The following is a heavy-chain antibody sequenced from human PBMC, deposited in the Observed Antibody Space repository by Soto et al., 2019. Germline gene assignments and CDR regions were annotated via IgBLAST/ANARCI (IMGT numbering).Heavy chain of an antibody. J-gene: IGHJ5*02. Sequence: PGGSLRLSCAVSGFIFSRYSMNWVRQAPGRGLEWVSYISSSSSNIYYADSVKGRFTISRDNAKNSLYLQMNSLRAEDTAVYYCARGVPGTYAIDPWGQGTLVTVSS. CDR2: ISSSSSNI. CDR1: GFIFSRYS. V-gene: IGHV3-48*01. D-gene: IGHD1-26*01. CDR3: ARGVPGTYAIDP.